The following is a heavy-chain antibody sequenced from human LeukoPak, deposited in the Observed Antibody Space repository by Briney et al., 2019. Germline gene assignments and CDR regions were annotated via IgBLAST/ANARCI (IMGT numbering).Heavy chain of an antibody. CDR1: GFTFSSYS. CDR2: ISSSSSYI. V-gene: IGHV3-21*01. D-gene: IGHD3-10*01. Sequence: GGSLRLSCAASGFTFSSYSMNWVRQAPGKGLEWVSSISSSSSYIYYAGSVKGRFTISRDNAKNSLYLQMNSLRAEDTAVYYCAREFMVRGVIISWGKGTTVTVSS. J-gene: IGHJ6*04. CDR3: AREFMVRGVIIS.